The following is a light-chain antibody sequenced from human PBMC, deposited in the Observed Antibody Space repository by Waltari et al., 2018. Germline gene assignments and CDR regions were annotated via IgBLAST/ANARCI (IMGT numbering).Light chain of an antibody. Sequence: DIQLTQSPSSLSASLGDRVNIPGRESQNIDNYLSWYQQKPGTARNLLISAASNLQSGDPSRFSGRRSATGFTLFISSLQPDYRATYFCQQSHSSPWTFGPGTKVGIK. CDR3: QQSHSSPWT. CDR1: QNIDNY. J-gene: IGKJ1*01. CDR2: AAS. V-gene: IGKV1-39*01.